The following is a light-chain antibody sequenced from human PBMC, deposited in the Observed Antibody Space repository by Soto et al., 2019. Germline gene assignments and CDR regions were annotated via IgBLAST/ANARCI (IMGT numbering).Light chain of an antibody. CDR1: RSISRY. V-gene: IGKV1-39*01. CDR2: AAS. CDR3: KQSYSTQWT. J-gene: IGKJ1*01. Sequence: DIQMTQSSSSLSASVGDRVNMTCRASRSISRYLSWYQQKPGKAPNLLIYAASSLQSGVPSRFSGAGSGTDFTLTIANLHPEDFAIYYCKQSYSTQWTFGQGTKVDI.